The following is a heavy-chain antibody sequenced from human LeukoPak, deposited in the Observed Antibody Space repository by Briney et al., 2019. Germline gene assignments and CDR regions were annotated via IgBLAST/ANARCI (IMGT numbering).Heavy chain of an antibody. CDR3: ARNYYDSSGYYSE. D-gene: IGHD3-22*01. Sequence: ASVTVSCTASVYTFTSYDINWVRQATGQGLEWMGWMNPNSGNTRYAHKFQGRVTMTTNTSISTAYMELSSLRSEDTAVYYCARNYYDSSGYYSEWGQGTLVTVSS. CDR2: MNPNSGNT. J-gene: IGHJ4*02. V-gene: IGHV1-8*01. CDR1: VYTFTSYD.